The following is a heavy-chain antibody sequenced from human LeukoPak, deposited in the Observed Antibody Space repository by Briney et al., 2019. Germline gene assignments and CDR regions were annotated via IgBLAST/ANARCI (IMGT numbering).Heavy chain of an antibody. CDR2: IYYSGST. CDR3: ARERYDSSGYYSAFDI. V-gene: IGHV4-59*01. J-gene: IGHJ3*02. D-gene: IGHD3-22*01. CDR1: GGSINSYY. Sequence: KASDTPSLTCTVSGGSINSYYWSWIRQPPGKGLEWIGYIYYSGSTNYNPSLKSRVTISVDTSKNQFSLKLSSVTAADTVVYYCARERYDSSGYYSAFDIWRQGTMVTVSS.